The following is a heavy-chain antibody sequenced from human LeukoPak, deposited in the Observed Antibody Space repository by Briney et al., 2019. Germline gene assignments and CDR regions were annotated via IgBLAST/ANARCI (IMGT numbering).Heavy chain of an antibody. Sequence: ASVKVPCKASGYTFTSYGISWVRQAPGQGLEWMGWISAYNGNTNYAQKLQGRVTMTTDTSTSTAYMELRSLRSDDTAVYYCARGGLGYYSSTSCYPFDPWGQGTLVTVSS. CDR2: ISAYNGNT. V-gene: IGHV1-18*01. CDR1: GYTFTSYG. D-gene: IGHD2-2*01. CDR3: ARGGLGYYSSTSCYPFDP. J-gene: IGHJ5*02.